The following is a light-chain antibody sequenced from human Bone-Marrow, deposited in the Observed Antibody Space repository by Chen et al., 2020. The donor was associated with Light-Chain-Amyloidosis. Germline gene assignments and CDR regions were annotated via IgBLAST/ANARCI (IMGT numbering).Light chain of an antibody. Sequence: EIVLAQSPATLSLSTAERATLSCRASPSVSSYLSWYQQKPGQAPMLLIYEASNRATGIPARFSGSGSGTDFTLTISSLEPEDFAVYYCQQRSNWPSITFGQGTRLEIK. V-gene: IGKV3-11*01. CDR1: PSVSSY. J-gene: IGKJ5*01. CDR3: QQRSNWPSIT. CDR2: EAS.